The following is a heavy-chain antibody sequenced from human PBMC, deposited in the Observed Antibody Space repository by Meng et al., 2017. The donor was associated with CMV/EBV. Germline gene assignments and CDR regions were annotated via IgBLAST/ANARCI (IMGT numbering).Heavy chain of an antibody. Sequence: GESLKISCAACGFTFSSYDMHWVRQATGKGLEWVSRINSDGSSTSYADSVKGRFTISRDNAKNTLYLQMNSLRAEDTAVYYCARDGGQFGELSYGMDVWGQGTTVTVSS. J-gene: IGHJ6*02. D-gene: IGHD3-10*01. V-gene: IGHV3-74*01. CDR3: ARDGGQFGELSYGMDV. CDR1: GFTFSSYD. CDR2: INSDGSST.